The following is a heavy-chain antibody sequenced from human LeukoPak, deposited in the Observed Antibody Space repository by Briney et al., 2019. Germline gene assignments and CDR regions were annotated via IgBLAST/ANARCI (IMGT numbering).Heavy chain of an antibody. V-gene: IGHV4-4*07. CDR2: IYTSGST. CDR3: ARAQYYYDSSGFRFPNAFDI. CDR1: GGAFSSYY. D-gene: IGHD3-22*01. Sequence: SETLSLTCTVSGGAFSSYYWSWIRQPAGKGLEWIGRIYTSGSTNYNPSLKSRVTMSVDTSKNQFSLKLSSVTAANTAVYYCARAQYYYDSSGFRFPNAFDIWGQGTMVTVSS. J-gene: IGHJ3*02.